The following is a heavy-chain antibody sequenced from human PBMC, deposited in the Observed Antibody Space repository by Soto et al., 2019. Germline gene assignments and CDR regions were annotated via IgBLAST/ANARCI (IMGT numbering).Heavy chain of an antibody. D-gene: IGHD2-2*01. CDR2: INPISGDT. Sequence: ASVKVSCKASGGTFSSYAISWVRQAPGQGLEWMGWINPISGDTEYAQKLQGRVTMTRDTSISTAYMDLRSLISDDTAVYYCARVRRSPYAMDVWGQGTTVTVSS. CDR1: GGTFSSYA. J-gene: IGHJ6*02. V-gene: IGHV1-8*02. CDR3: ARVRRSPYAMDV.